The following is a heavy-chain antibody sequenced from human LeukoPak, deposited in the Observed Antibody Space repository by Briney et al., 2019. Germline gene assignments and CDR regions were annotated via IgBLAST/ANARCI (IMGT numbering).Heavy chain of an antibody. Sequence: GGSLRLSCAASGFTVSSNYMSWVRQAPGKGLEWVSVIYSGGSTYYSDSVTGRFTISRDNSKNTLYLQMNSLRAEDTAVYYCASPASHLISSGYYYVSWGQGTLVTVSS. D-gene: IGHD3-22*01. V-gene: IGHV3-66*02. CDR1: GFTVSSNY. CDR3: ASPASHLISSGYYYVS. CDR2: IYSGGST. J-gene: IGHJ5*02.